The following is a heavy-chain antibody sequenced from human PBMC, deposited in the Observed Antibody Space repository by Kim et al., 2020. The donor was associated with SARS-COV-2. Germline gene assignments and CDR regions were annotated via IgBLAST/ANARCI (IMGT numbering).Heavy chain of an antibody. CDR1: GGSFSGYY. Sequence: SETLSLTCAVYGGSFSGYYWSWIRQPPGKGLEWIGEINHSGSTNYNPSLKSRVTISVDTSKNQFSLKLSSVTAADTAVYYCASFQRDYYYYYYMDVWGKGTTVTVSS. CDR3: ASFQRDYYYYYYMDV. J-gene: IGHJ6*03. V-gene: IGHV4-34*01. D-gene: IGHD1-1*01. CDR2: INHSGST.